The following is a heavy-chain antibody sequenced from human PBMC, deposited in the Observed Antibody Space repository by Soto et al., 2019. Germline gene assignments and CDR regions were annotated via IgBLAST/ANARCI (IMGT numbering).Heavy chain of an antibody. CDR2: IYNSGST. J-gene: IGHJ5*02. V-gene: IGHV4-59*12. CDR1: GGSIETYY. D-gene: IGHD2-2*01. Sequence: SETLSLTCTVSGGSIETYYWSWIRQPPGKGLEWIGFIYNSGSTNYNPSLESRVTLSVDRSKNQFSLKLNSVTAADTAVYYCARVPTPWGQGTLVTVSS. CDR3: ARVPTP.